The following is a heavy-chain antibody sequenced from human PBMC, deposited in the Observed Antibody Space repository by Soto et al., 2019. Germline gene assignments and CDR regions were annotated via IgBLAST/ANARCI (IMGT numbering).Heavy chain of an antibody. CDR2: ISGSGGST. V-gene: IGHV3-23*01. J-gene: IGHJ4*02. Sequence: GSLRLSCGASGFTFSSYAMSWVRQAPGKGLEWVSAISGSGGSTYYADSVKGRFTISRDNSKNTLYLQMNSLRAEDTAVYYCAKRPTIFGVVMDFAYWGQGTLVTVSS. D-gene: IGHD3-3*01. CDR1: GFTFSSYA. CDR3: AKRPTIFGVVMDFAY.